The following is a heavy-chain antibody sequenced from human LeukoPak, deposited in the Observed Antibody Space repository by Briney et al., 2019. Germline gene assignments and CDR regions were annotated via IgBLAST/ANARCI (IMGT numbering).Heavy chain of an antibody. V-gene: IGHV4-39*01. J-gene: IGHJ4*02. CDR1: GGSISSSDYY. D-gene: IGHD5-18*01. CDR3: ARYPTAMVSFDY. CDR2: IYYSGNT. Sequence: SETLSLTCTVSGGSISSSDYYWGWLRQPPGKGLECIGSIYYSGNTYYNPSLKSRVTISVDTSKNQFSLRLSFVTAADTAVYYCARYPTAMVSFDYWGQGTLVTVSS.